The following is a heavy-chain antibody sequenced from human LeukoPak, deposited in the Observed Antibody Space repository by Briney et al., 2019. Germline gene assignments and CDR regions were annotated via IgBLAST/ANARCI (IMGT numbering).Heavy chain of an antibody. D-gene: IGHD4-17*01. J-gene: IGHJ4*02. CDR1: GGTFSSYA. V-gene: IGHV1-69*05. CDR3: ARDGARSNYGDYVGYY. Sequence: GASVKVSCKASGGTFSSYAISWVRQAPGQGLEWMRGIIPIFSTANYAQKFQGRVTITTDESTSTAYMELSSLRSEDTAVYYCARDGARSNYGDYVGYYWGQGTLVTVSS. CDR2: IIPIFSTA.